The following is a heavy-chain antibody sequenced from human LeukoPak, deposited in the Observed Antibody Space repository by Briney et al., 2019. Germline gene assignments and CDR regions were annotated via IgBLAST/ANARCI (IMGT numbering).Heavy chain of an antibody. V-gene: IGHV5-51*01. CDR1: GYRFTTYW. CDR2: IYPGNSDI. D-gene: IGHD1-7*01. J-gene: IGHJ4*02. Sequence: GESLKISCKGSGYRFTTYWIAWVRQMPGKGLEWMGIIYPGNSDIRYSPSFQGQVNILVDKSISTAYLQWSSLKASDTAVYYCARRDGTAHDYWGQGTLVTVSS. CDR3: ARRDGTAHDY.